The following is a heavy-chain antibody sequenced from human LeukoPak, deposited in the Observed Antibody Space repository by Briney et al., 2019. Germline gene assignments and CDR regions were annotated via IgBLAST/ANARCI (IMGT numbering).Heavy chain of an antibody. D-gene: IGHD3-10*01. CDR2: ISSSGTYI. J-gene: IGHJ3*02. CDR1: GFTFSLYS. V-gene: IGHV3-21*06. CDR3: ARDRRYYGSGSYPPEGFDI. Sequence: KPGGSLRLSCAASGFTFSLYSMSWVRQAPGEGLEWVATISSSGTYIYYIDSVKGRFTISRDNARNSLYLQMNSLRAEDTAVYYCARDRRYYGSGSYPPEGFDIWGQGTVVTVSS.